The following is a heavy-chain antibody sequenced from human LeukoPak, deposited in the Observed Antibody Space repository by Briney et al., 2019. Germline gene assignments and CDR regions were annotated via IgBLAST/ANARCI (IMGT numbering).Heavy chain of an antibody. CDR1: GFTFRSYT. CDR2: IDGDGTLK. J-gene: IGHJ4*02. D-gene: IGHD6-19*01. CDR3: ARDYSSGWFGKGAY. Sequence: GGSLRLSCSGSGFTFRSYTMTWVRQAPGKGLEWVSSIDGDGTLKYYADSLKGRFTISRDNANNSVYLQMNSLTADDSGLYFCARDYSSGWFGKGAYWGQGTRVLVSS. V-gene: IGHV3-21*06.